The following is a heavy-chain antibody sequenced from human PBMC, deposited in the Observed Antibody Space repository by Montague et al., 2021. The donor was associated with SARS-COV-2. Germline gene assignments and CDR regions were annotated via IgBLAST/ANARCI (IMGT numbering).Heavy chain of an antibody. D-gene: IGHD3-3*01. Sequence: SETLSLTCTVSGGSISSYYWSWIRQPPGKGLEWIGEINRSGSTXXXPSXXXRVTISVDTSKNQFSLKLSSVTAATTAVYYCAGGSSLVPLFVVVITDPLFDVWGQGTLVTVSS. CDR2: INRSGST. CDR3: AGGSSLVPLFVVVITDPLFDV. J-gene: IGHJ4*02. CDR1: GGSISSYY. V-gene: IGHV4-34*01.